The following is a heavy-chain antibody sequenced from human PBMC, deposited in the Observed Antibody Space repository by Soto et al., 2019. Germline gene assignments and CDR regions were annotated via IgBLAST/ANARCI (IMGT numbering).Heavy chain of an antibody. CDR1: GGSISSYY. V-gene: IGHV4-59*01. CDR2: IYYSGST. D-gene: IGHD2-2*01. CDR3: ARVNIVVVPAAILVPGEPKRYYYYMDV. J-gene: IGHJ6*03. Sequence: SETLSLTCTVSGGSISSYYWSWIRQPPGKGLEWIGYIYYSGSTNYNPSLKSRVTISVDTSKNQFSLKLSSVTAADTAVYYCARVNIVVVPAAILVPGEPKRYYYYMDVWGKGTTVTVSS.